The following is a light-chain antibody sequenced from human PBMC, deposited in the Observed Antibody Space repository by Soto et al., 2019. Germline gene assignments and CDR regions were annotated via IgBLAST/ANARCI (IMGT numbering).Light chain of an antibody. CDR2: GNT. Sequence: QSVLTQPPSVSGAPGQGVTISCTGSSSNIGSTYDVQWYQQLPGTAPKLLIRGNTDRPSGVPDRFSGSKSGTSASLAITGLQADDEADYYCQSYDDSLSVHYVFGTGTKVTVL. J-gene: IGLJ1*01. CDR1: SSNIGSTYD. CDR3: QSYDDSLSVHYV. V-gene: IGLV1-40*01.